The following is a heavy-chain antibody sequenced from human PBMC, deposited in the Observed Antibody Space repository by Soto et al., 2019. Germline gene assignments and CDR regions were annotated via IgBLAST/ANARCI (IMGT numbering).Heavy chain of an antibody. CDR3: AADRHYDILTGYFGVSSRFDY. CDR1: GFTFTSSA. Sequence: ASVKVSCKASGFTFTSSAVQWVRQARGQRLEWIGWIVVGSGNTNYAQKFQERVTITRDMSTSTAYMELSSLRSEDTAVYYCAADRHYDILTGYFGVSSRFDYWGQGTLVTVSS. CDR2: IVVGSGNT. V-gene: IGHV1-58*01. D-gene: IGHD3-9*01. J-gene: IGHJ4*02.